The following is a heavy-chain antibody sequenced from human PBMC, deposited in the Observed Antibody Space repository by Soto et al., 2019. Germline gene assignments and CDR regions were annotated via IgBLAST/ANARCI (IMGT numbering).Heavy chain of an antibody. J-gene: IGHJ4*02. CDR1: GCSISSRSYY. V-gene: IGHV4-39*01. CDR2: IYYSGST. CDR3: ARQRTSVVTQAYFDD. D-gene: IGHD2-21*02. Sequence: SETXSLTCTFSGCSISSRSYYWGWIRQSPGKGLEWIGSIYYSGSTYYNPSLKSRVAMSVDTSKNQFSLKLRSVSAADTAVYYCARQRTSVVTQAYFDDWGQGSLVTVSS.